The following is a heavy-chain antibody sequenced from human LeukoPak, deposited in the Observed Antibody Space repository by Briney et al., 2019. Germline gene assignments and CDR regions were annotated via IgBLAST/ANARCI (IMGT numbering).Heavy chain of an antibody. Sequence: ASVKVSCKASGYTFTSYYMHWVRQAPGQGLEWMGIINPSGGSTSYAQKFQGRVTMTRDTSTSTVYMELSSLRTEDTAVYYCTSLLDSGDYDGVRPNDYWGQGTLVTVSS. CDR3: TSLLDSGDYDGVRPNDY. J-gene: IGHJ4*02. D-gene: IGHD4-23*01. V-gene: IGHV1-46*01. CDR1: GYTFTSYY. CDR2: INPSGGST.